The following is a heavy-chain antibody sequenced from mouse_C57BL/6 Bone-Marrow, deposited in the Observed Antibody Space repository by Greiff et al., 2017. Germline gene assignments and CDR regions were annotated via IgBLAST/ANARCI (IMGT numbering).Heavy chain of an antibody. CDR1: GYTFTSYC. J-gene: IGHJ4*01. D-gene: IGHD2-4*01. CDR2: IDPSDSYT. CDR3: ARPYYDYDREYYYAMDY. Sequence: QVQLQQPGAELVMPGASVKLSCKASGYTFTSYCMHWVKQRPGQGLEWIGEIDPSDSYTNYNQKFKGKSTFTVDKCSSTAYMQLSSLTSEDSAVYYCARPYYDYDREYYYAMDYGGQGTSVTVSA. V-gene: IGHV1-69*01.